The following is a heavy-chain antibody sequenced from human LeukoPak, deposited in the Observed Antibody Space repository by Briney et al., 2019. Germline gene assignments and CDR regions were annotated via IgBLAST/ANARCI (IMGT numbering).Heavy chain of an antibody. CDR1: GFTFSNYV. CDR3: AQHMSRASHPFDY. Sequence: GGSLRLSCAASGFTFSNYVMSWVRQAPGEGLEWVSGIGTSGSTTYYADSVKGRFTISRDNSKNTLYLQMNSLRAEDTAVYYCAQHMSRASHPFDYWGQGTLVTVSS. CDR2: IGTSGSTT. V-gene: IGHV3-23*01. J-gene: IGHJ4*02. D-gene: IGHD5/OR15-5a*01.